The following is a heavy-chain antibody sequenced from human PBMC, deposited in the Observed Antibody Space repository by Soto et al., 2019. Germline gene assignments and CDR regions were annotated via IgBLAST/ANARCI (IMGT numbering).Heavy chain of an antibody. CDR1: GFTFSNYA. V-gene: IGHV3-23*01. J-gene: IGHJ4*02. D-gene: IGHD3-16*01. CDR2: ISGSGGRS. Sequence: GGSLRLSCAASGFTFSNYAMTWVRQGPGKGLEWVSGISGSGGRSYYADSVKGRFTISRDNSKSTLYLQMNSLRAEETAVYYCAKAYFVWSSEQPYYFDYWGQGTLVTVSS. CDR3: AKAYFVWSSEQPYYFDY.